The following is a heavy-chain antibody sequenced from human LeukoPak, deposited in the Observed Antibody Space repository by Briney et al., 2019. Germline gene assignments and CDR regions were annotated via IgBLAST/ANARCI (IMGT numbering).Heavy chain of an antibody. D-gene: IGHD3-10*01. CDR2: IWTGAGA. CDR1: GFTFSSYA. CDR3: ARWTDYHGYQFRGFDY. J-gene: IGHJ4*02. V-gene: IGHV4-59*10. Sequence: GSLRLSCAASGFTFSSYAMSWVRQAPGKGLGWIGRIWTGAGASYKASLKSRVTISVDTSKNQFSLKLTSVTAEDPAVYYCARWTDYHGYQFRGFDYWGQGTLVTVSS.